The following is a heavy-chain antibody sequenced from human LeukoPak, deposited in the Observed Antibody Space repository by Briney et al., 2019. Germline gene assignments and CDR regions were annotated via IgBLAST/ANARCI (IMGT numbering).Heavy chain of an antibody. D-gene: IGHD6-13*01. Sequence: SETLSLTCAVYGGSFSGYYWSWIRQPPGKGLEWLGEINHSGSTNYNPSLKSRVTISVDTSKNQFSLKLSSVTAADTAVYYCARSLQIIAAGYNWFDPWGQGTLVTVSS. CDR3: ARSLQIIAAGYNWFDP. V-gene: IGHV4-34*01. CDR1: GGSFSGYY. CDR2: INHSGST. J-gene: IGHJ5*02.